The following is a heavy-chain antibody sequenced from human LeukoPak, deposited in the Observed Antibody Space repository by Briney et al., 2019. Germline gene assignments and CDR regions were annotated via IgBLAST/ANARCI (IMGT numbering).Heavy chain of an antibody. CDR1: GYTFTGYY. CDR2: INPNSGGT. J-gene: IGHJ4*02. CDR3: ARTRYFDWLFPPDY. D-gene: IGHD3-9*01. V-gene: IGHV1-2*02. Sequence: ASVKVSCTASGYTFTGYYMHWVRQAPGQGLXXXXXINPNSGGTNYAQKFQGRVTMTRDTSISTAYMELSRLRSDDTAVYYCARTRYFDWLFPPDYRGQGTLVTVSS.